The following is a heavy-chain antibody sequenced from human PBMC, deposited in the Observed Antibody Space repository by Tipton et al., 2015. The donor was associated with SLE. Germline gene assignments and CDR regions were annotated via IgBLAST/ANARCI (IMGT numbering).Heavy chain of an antibody. V-gene: IGHV4-59*12. CDR3: ARDDTGAVGPDAFDI. CDR1: GGSISTYY. CDR2: VYDIGST. Sequence: TLSLTCTVSGGSISTYYWNWFRPPPGKGLGWIGYVYDIGSTPYNPSLKSRVTISVDTSKNQFSLKLSSVTAADTAVYYCARDDTGAVGPDAFDIWGQGTMVTVSS. D-gene: IGHD5-18*01. J-gene: IGHJ3*02.